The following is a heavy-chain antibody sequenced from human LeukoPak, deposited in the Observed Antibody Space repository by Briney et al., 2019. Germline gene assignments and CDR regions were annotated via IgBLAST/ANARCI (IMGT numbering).Heavy chain of an antibody. D-gene: IGHD3-10*02. Sequence: GGSLRLSCAASGFIFDNYAMNWVRQAPGKGLEWVAYIRGGGSLAHYSDSVKGRSTISRDNSQNTLYLQMNSLRAEDTAMYYCAKCSANYYNDAFDIWGRGTMVSVSS. CDR1: GFIFDNYA. CDR3: AKCSANYYNDAFDI. V-gene: IGHV3-23*01. J-gene: IGHJ3*02. CDR2: IRGGGSLA.